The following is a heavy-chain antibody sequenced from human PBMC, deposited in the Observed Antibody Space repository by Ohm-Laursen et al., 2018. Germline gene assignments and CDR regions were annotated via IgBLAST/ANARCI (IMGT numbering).Heavy chain of an antibody. J-gene: IGHJ4*02. V-gene: IGHV3-23*01. CDR2: ISDGGDNT. CDR1: GFTFKNYD. D-gene: IGHD1-26*01. Sequence: SLRLSCAAFGFTFKNYDMTWVRQAPGKGLEWVSGISDGGDNTYYADSVKGRFTISRDNSKNTLYLQMNSLRVEDTALYYCAKRLWDIRSESFDFWGQGTRVTVSS. CDR3: AKRLWDIRSESFDF.